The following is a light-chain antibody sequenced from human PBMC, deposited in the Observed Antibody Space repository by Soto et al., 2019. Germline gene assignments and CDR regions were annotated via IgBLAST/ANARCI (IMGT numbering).Light chain of an antibody. CDR2: EVT. J-gene: IGLJ3*02. V-gene: IGLV2-23*02. CDR3: GSYAGDNRWV. Sequence: QSALTQPASVSGSLGQSITISCTGTSNDVGNYNLVSWYQHHPVKAPKLIIYEVTTRPSGVSSRFSASKSGNTASLTIAGLQAEDEADYYCGSYAGDNRWVGGGGTKLTAL. CDR1: SNDVGNYNL.